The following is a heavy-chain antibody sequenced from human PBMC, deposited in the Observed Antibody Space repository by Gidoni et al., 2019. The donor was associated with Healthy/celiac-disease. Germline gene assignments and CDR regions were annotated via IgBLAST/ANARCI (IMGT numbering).Heavy chain of an antibody. Sequence: QVQLVESGGGVVQPVRSLRLSCASSAFTFSSYALPWVRQAPGKGLEWVAVIWYDGSNKYYADSVKGRFTISRDNSKNTLYLQMNSLRAEDTAVYYCARDNPIVATTHLNYYYYYGMDVWGQGTTVTVSS. D-gene: IGHD5-12*01. V-gene: IGHV3-33*01. CDR3: ARDNPIVATTHLNYYYYYGMDV. CDR1: AFTFSSYA. J-gene: IGHJ6*02. CDR2: IWYDGSNK.